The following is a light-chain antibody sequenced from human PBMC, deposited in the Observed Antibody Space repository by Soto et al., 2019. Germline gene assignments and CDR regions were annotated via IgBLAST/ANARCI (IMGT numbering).Light chain of an antibody. J-gene: IGKJ2*01. CDR2: GAS. CDR1: HSVSSN. CDR3: RQYNNWPPYT. V-gene: IGKV3-15*01. Sequence: EIVMTQSPATLSVAPGERATLSCRASHSVSSNLAWYQQKPGQAPRLLIYGASTRATGIQARFSGSGSGTDFCPNISSLQSEDFGLYYCRQYNNWPPYTLGQGTKLEIK.